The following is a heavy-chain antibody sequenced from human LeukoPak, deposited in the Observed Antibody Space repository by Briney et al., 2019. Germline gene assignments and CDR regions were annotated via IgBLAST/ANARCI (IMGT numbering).Heavy chain of an antibody. D-gene: IGHD2-21*01. V-gene: IGHV3-30-3*01. J-gene: IGHJ2*01. CDR2: ISYDGSNK. CDR1: GFTFNSYA. Sequence: PGGSLRLSCAASGFTFNSYAMHWVRQAPGKGLEWVAVISYDGSNKYYADSVKGRFTISRDNSKNTLYLQMNSLRAEDTAVYYCARAPIAYCGGDRPWGTNWYFDLWGRGTLVTVSS. CDR3: ARAPIAYCGGDRPWGTNWYFDL.